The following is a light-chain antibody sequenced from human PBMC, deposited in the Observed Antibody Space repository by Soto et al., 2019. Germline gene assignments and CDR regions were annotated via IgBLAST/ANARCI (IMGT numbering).Light chain of an antibody. CDR3: QQYNNWPYT. CDR1: QSISSN. V-gene: IGKV3-15*01. J-gene: IGKJ2*01. Sequence: EIVMTQSPGTLSVSPGERATLSCRASQSISSNLAWYQQKPGQAPRLLIYGASTRATGMPARIIGSGSGTEFTLTISSLQSEDFAVYYCQQYNNWPYTFGQGTKLEVK. CDR2: GAS.